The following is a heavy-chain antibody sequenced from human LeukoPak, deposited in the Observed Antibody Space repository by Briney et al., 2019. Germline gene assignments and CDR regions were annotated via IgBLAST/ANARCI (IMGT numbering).Heavy chain of an antibody. CDR2: IIPILGIA. V-gene: IGHV1-69*04. Sequence: SVKVSCKASGGTFSSYAISWVRQAPGQGLEWMGRIIPILGIANYAQKFQGRVTITADKSTSTAYMELSSLRSEDTAVYYCARVGGDTATPGGTFDYWGQGTLVTVSS. J-gene: IGHJ4*02. CDR1: GGTFSSYA. D-gene: IGHD5-18*01. CDR3: ARVGGDTATPGGTFDY.